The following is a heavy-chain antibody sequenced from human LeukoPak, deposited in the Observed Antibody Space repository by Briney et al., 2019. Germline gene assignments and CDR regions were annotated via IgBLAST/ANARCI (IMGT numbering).Heavy chain of an antibody. J-gene: IGHJ4*02. Sequence: GGSLRLSCAASGFTFSSYSMSWVRQAPGKGLEWVSSISSSSSYIYYADSVKGRFTISRDNAKNSLYLQMNSLRAEDTAVYYCARDRSDSSGYYYAFDYWGQGTLVTVSS. D-gene: IGHD3-22*01. CDR1: GFTFSSYS. V-gene: IGHV3-21*01. CDR2: ISSSSSYI. CDR3: ARDRSDSSGYYYAFDY.